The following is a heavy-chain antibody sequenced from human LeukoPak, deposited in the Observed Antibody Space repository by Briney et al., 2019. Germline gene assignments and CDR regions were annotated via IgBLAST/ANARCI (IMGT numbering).Heavy chain of an antibody. CDR1: GLTSGIYA. CDR2: ISGGGVST. D-gene: IGHD3-22*01. CDR3: AKDSQEYDSSGYYSPFDY. J-gene: IGHJ4*02. Sequence: GGSLSLSCAASGLTSGIYAMSWVRQAPGKGLEWVSGISGGGVSTYYADSVKGRFTISRDNSKNILYLQMNSLRAEDTAVYYCAKDSQEYDSSGYYSPFDYWGQGTLVTVSS. V-gene: IGHV3-23*01.